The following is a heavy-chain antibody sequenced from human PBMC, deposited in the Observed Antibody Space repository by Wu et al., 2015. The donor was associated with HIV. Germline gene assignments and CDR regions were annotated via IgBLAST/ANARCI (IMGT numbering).Heavy chain of an antibody. CDR1: GYSFRDYY. V-gene: IGHV1-2*02. CDR2: INIKYGGT. CDR3: ARGEFFDTSGFYYACLDY. Sequence: QVQLVQSGAEVRKPGASLNISCKASGYSFRDYYIHWVRQAPGQGLEWMGLINIKYGGTNFPQKFQGRITMTTDTSINTAYMELHRVTSDDTAVYYCARGEFFDTSGFYYACLDYWGQGTLVTVSS. J-gene: IGHJ4*02. D-gene: IGHD3-3*01.